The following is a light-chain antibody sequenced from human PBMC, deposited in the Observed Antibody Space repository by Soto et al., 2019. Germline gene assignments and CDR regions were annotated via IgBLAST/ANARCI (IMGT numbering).Light chain of an antibody. CDR3: QQYNIWPLT. CDR2: GAS. CDR1: QSVSSN. Sequence: EIVMTQSPATLSVSRGERATLSCRASQSVSSNLAWYQQKPGQAPRLLIYGASTRATGIPARFSGSGSGTEFTLTISSLQSEDFAVYYCQQYNIWPLTFGGGTKVEIK. J-gene: IGKJ4*01. V-gene: IGKV3-15*01.